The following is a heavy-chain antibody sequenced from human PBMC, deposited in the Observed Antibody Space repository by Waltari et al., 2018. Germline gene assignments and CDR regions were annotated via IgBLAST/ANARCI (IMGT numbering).Heavy chain of an antibody. J-gene: IGHJ4*02. CDR2: INHSGST. CDR1: GGSFSGYY. V-gene: IGHV4-34*01. CDR3: ARATYYYGSGFDY. D-gene: IGHD3-10*01. Sequence: QVQLQQWGAGLLKPSETLSLTCAVHGGSFSGYYWSWIRQPPGKGLEWIGEINHSGSTNYNPSIKRRVTISVDTSKNQYSLKLSSVTAADTAVYYCARATYYYGSGFDYWGQGTLVTVSS.